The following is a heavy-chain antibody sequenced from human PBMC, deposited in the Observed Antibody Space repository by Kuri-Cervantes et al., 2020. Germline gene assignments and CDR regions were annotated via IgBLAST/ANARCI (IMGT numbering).Heavy chain of an antibody. J-gene: IGHJ4*02. D-gene: IGHD5-12*01. V-gene: IGHV3-74*01. CDR2: INSDGSST. CDR1: GFTFSSYW. Sequence: GESLKISCAASGFTFSSYWMHWVRQAPGKGLVWVSRINSDGSSTSYADSVKGRFTISRDNAKNTLYLQMNSLRAEDTALYYCARATGYTFDYWGQGTLVTVSS. CDR3: ARATGYTFDY.